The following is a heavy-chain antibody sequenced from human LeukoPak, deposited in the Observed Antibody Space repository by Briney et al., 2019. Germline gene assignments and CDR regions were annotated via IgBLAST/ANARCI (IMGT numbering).Heavy chain of an antibody. V-gene: IGHV1-46*01. CDR3: ARVESGRYYGSGSWLDY. D-gene: IGHD3-10*01. CDR1: GYTFTSYY. CDR2: INPSGGST. Sequence: ASVKVSCKASGYTFTSYYMHWVRQAPGQGLEWMGIINPSGGSTSYAQKFQGGVTMTRDMSTSTVYMELSSLRSEDTAVYYCARVESGRYYGSGSWLDYWGQGTLVTVSS. J-gene: IGHJ4*02.